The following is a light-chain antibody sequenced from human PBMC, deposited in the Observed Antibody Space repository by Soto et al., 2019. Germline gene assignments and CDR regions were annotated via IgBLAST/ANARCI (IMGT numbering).Light chain of an antibody. CDR1: SSDIGSYNY. V-gene: IGLV2-14*01. Sequence: QSALTQPASVSGSPGQSITISCTGTSSDIGSYNYVSWYQQHPGKAPKLMIFDVSNRPSGVSNRFSGSKSGYTASLTISGLQAEDEADYYCSSYTSTSTYVFETGTKVTVL. J-gene: IGLJ1*01. CDR3: SSYTSTSTYV. CDR2: DVS.